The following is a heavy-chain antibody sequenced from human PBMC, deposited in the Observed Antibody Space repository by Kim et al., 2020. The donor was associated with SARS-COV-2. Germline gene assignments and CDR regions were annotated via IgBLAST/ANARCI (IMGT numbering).Heavy chain of an antibody. CDR3: AKVVDDILTGYFSIIDY. CDR1: GFTFSSYA. V-gene: IGHV3-23*01. CDR2: ISGSGGST. Sequence: GGSLRLSCAASGFTFSSYAMSWVRQAPGKGLEWVSAISGSGGSTYYADSVKGRFTISRDNSKNTLYLQMNSLRAEDTAVYYCAKVVDDILTGYFSIIDYWGQGTLVAVSS. D-gene: IGHD3-9*01. J-gene: IGHJ4*02.